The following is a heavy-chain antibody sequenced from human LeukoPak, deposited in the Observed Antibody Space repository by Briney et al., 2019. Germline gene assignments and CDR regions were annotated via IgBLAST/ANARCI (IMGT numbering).Heavy chain of an antibody. CDR1: GFTFSDYY. CDR2: ISGSGSTI. J-gene: IGHJ3*01. CDR3: VRDPMYYDSADNF. D-gene: IGHD3-3*01. V-gene: IGHV3-11*04. Sequence: GGSLRLSCAASGFTFSDYYMSWIRQAPGKGLEWVSYISGSGSTIYYADSVKGRFTISRDNAKNSLYLQMNSLRAEDTAVYYCVRDPMYYDSADNFWGQGTRVTVSP.